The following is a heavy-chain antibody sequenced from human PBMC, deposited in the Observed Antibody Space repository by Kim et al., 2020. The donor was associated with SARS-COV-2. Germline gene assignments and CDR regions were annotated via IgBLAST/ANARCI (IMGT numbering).Heavy chain of an antibody. J-gene: IGHJ6*02. CDR1: GFTFSSYW. D-gene: IGHD3-10*01. CDR3: ARALTRVRTFDDPGLRDSLTYYYGSGSYEGDDYYYGMDV. CDR2: INSDGSST. Sequence: GGSLRLSCAASGFTFSSYWMHWVRQAPGKGLVWVSRINSDGSSTSYADSVKGRFTISRDNAKNTLYLQMNSLRAEDTAVYYCARALTRVRTFDDPGLRDSLTYYYGSGSYEGDDYYYGMDVWGQGTTVTVSS. V-gene: IGHV3-74*01.